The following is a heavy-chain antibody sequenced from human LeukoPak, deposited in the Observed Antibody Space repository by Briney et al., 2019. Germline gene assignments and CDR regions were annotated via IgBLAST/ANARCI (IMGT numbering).Heavy chain of an antibody. V-gene: IGHV4-59*01. CDR1: GGSISSYY. Sequence: SETLSLTCTGSGGSISSYYWSWIRQPPGKGLEWIGYIYHSGSTNYNPSLKSRVAQSVDTSKSQFSLKLRSVTAADTAVYYCARVSCSGGNCYFDYWGQGTLVTVSS. CDR3: ARVSCSGGNCYFDY. D-gene: IGHD2-15*01. CDR2: IYHSGST. J-gene: IGHJ4*02.